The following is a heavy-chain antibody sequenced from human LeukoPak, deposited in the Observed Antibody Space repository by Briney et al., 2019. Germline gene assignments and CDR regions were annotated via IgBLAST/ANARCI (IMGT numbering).Heavy chain of an antibody. D-gene: IGHD3-10*01. CDR1: GFTFSDSA. V-gene: IGHV3-73*01. CDR2: IRSNANRHET. Sequence: GGSLRLSCAASGFTFSDSAMHWVRQASGKGLEWVGRIRSNANRHETQYAGSMKGRFTISRDDSRNTTYLQMNSLRAEDTAVYYCARDFAVLWFGEPRYFDYWGQGTLVTVSS. J-gene: IGHJ4*02. CDR3: ARDFAVLWFGEPRYFDY.